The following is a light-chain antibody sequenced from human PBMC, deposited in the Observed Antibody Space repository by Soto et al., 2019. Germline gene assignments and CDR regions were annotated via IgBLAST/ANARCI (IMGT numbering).Light chain of an antibody. CDR1: SSDVGGYNY. J-gene: IGLJ2*01. V-gene: IGLV2-8*01. CDR3: SSYAGSKNFVV. CDR2: EVT. Sequence: QSALTQPPSASGSPGQSVTISCTGTSSDVGGYNYVSWYQQHPGKAPKLMIYEVTKRPSGVPDRFSGSKSGNTASLTVSGLQAEEEADYYCSSYAGSKNFVVFGGGTQLTVL.